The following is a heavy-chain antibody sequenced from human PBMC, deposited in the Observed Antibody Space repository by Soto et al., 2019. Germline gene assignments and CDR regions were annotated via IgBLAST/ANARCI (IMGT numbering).Heavy chain of an antibody. V-gene: IGHV2-5*01. Sequence: SGPTLVNPTQTLTLTCSFSGFSLTTSGEGVGWIRQPPGKALEWLAHIYWSGDEHYRQSLKSRLSISKDASKNQWVLTLTNSDPVDTSTYYCARGIATRPVFAFDVWGQVTMFTVSS. CDR2: IYWSGDE. CDR3: ARGIATRPVFAFDV. J-gene: IGHJ3*01. CDR1: GFSLTTSGEG. D-gene: IGHD6-6*01.